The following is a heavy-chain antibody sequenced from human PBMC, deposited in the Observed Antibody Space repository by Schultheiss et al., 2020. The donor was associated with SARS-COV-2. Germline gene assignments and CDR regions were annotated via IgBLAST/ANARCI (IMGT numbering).Heavy chain of an antibody. Sequence: ASVKVSCKASGYIFRNYGISWVRQAPGQGLEWMGWISAYNGRTIYAQKFQGRVTMTTDTSTSTAYMEMRSLRSDDTAIYYCVRDDGDYVMDFWGQGTLVTSPQ. J-gene: IGHJ4*02. CDR1: GYIFRNYG. V-gene: IGHV1-18*01. D-gene: IGHD3-16*01. CDR2: ISAYNGRT. CDR3: VRDDGDYVMDF.